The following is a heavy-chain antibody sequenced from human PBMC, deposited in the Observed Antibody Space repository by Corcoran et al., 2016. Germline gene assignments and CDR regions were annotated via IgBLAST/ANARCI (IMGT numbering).Heavy chain of an antibody. CDR2: INHSGST. Sequence: QVQLQQWGAGLLKPSETLSLTCAVYGGSFSGYYWSWIRQPPGKGLEWIGEINHSGSTNYNPSLKSRVTISVDTSKNQFSLKLSSVTAADTAVYYCARVYGLGVHSSGRTRWFDPWGQGTLVTVSS. J-gene: IGHJ5*02. CDR3: ARVYGLGVHSSGRTRWFDP. CDR1: GGSFSGYY. D-gene: IGHD6-19*01. V-gene: IGHV4-34*01.